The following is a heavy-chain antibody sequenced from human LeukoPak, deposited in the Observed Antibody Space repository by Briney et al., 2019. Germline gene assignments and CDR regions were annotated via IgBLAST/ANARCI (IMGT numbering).Heavy chain of an antibody. D-gene: IGHD5-12*01. CDR2: ISYDGSNK. Sequence: PGGSLRLSCAAGGFTFSNYGMQWVRQAPGKRLEWVAVISYDGSNKYYADSVKGRFTISRDNSKNTLYLQMNSLRAEDTAVYYCAKALGGYGDYWGQGTLVTVSS. CDR1: GFTFSNYG. CDR3: AKALGGYGDY. J-gene: IGHJ4*02. V-gene: IGHV3-30*18.